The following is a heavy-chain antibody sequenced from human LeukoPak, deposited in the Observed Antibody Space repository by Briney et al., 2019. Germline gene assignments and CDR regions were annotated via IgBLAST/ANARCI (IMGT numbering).Heavy chain of an antibody. J-gene: IGHJ4*02. CDR1: GLTVSSNY. V-gene: IGHV3-53*01. Sequence: GGSLRLSCAASGLTVSSNYMSWVRQAPGKGLEWVSVIYSGGSTYYADSVKGRFTISRDNSKNTLYLQMNSLRAEDTAVYYCARGRRDYYDSSGWGQGTLVTVSS. CDR2: IYSGGST. CDR3: ARGRRDYYDSSG. D-gene: IGHD3-22*01.